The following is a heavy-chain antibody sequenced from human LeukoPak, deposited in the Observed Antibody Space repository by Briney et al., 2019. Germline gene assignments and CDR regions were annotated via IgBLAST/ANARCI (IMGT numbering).Heavy chain of an antibody. CDR1: GYTFTSYA. Sequence: ASVKVSCKASGYTFTSYAMHWVRQAPGQRLEWMGWINAGNGNTKYSQKFQGRVTITRDTSASTAYMELSSLRSEDTAVYYCARGPLSMVRGVISNWFDPWGQGTLVTVSS. J-gene: IGHJ5*02. V-gene: IGHV1-3*01. CDR2: INAGNGNT. D-gene: IGHD3-10*01. CDR3: ARGPLSMVRGVISNWFDP.